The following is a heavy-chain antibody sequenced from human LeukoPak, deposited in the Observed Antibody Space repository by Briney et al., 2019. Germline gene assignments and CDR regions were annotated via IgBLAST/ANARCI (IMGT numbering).Heavy chain of an antibody. V-gene: IGHV3-48*03. CDR3: ARVSGYSGYYYYYYGMDV. D-gene: IGHD2-15*01. J-gene: IGHJ6*02. CDR1: GFTFSSYE. Sequence: GGSLRLFCAASGFTFSSYEMNWVRQAPGKGLEWVSYISSSGSTIYYADSVKGRFTISRVNAKNSLYLQMNSPRAEDTAVYYCARVSGYSGYYYYYYGMDVWGQGTTVTVSS. CDR2: ISSSGSTI.